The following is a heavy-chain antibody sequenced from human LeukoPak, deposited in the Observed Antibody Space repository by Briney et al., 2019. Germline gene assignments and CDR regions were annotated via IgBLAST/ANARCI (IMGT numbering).Heavy chain of an antibody. J-gene: IGHJ6*03. CDR2: INTNTGNP. D-gene: IGHD6-13*01. V-gene: IGHV7-4-1*02. CDR1: GYTFTSYA. Sequence: ASVTVSFKASGYTFTSYAMNWVRQAPGQGLEWMGWINTNTGNPTYAQGFTGRFVFSLDTSVSTAYLQISSLKAEDTAVYYCAREWRQQLVSFPWNYYYYMDVWGKGTTVTVSS. CDR3: AREWRQQLVSFPWNYYYYMDV.